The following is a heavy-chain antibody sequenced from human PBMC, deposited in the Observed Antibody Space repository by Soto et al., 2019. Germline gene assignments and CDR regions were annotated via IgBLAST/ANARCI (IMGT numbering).Heavy chain of an antibody. CDR3: ASERYGEYDSSSTDY. J-gene: IGHJ4*02. D-gene: IGHD4-17*01. Sequence: QVQLVESGGGVVQPGRSLRLSCAASGFTFSSYGMHWVRQAPGKGLEWVAVIWYDGSNKYYADSVKGRFTISRDNSKNTLYLQINSLRAEDTAVYYCASERYGEYDSSSTDYWGQGTLVTVSS. CDR2: IWYDGSNK. CDR1: GFTFSSYG. V-gene: IGHV3-33*01.